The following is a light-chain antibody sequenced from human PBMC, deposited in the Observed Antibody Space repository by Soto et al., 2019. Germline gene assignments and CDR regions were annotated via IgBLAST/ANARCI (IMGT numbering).Light chain of an antibody. J-gene: IGLJ1*01. Sequence: QSALTQPASVSGSPGQSITISCTRTSSDVGGYNYVSWYQQHPGKAPKLMIYDVSNRPSGVSNRFSGSKSGNTASLSISGLQAEDEDDYYCSSSTSSSTLYVFGTGTKLTVL. CDR1: SSDVGGYNY. CDR2: DVS. CDR3: SSSTSSSTLYV. V-gene: IGLV2-14*01.